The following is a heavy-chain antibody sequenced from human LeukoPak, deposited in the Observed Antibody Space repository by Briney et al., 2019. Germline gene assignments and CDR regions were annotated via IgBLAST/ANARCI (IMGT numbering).Heavy chain of an antibody. J-gene: IGHJ4*02. D-gene: IGHD3-9*01. V-gene: IGHV4-34*01. CDR2: INHSGST. CDR3: ARRLYYDILTGSTPIDY. CDR1: GGSIGTYY. Sequence: SETLSLTCTVSGGSIGTYYWSWIRQPPGKGLEWIGEINHSGSTNYNPSLKSRVTISVDTSKYQFSLKLSSVTAADTAVYYCARRLYYDILTGSTPIDYWGQGTLVTVSS.